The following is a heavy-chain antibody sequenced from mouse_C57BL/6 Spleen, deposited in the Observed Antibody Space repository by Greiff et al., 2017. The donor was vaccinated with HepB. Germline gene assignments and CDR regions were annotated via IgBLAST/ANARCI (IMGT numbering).Heavy chain of an antibody. Sequence: EVKLMESGGGLVKPGGSLKLSCAASGFTFSSYTMSWVRQTPEKRLEWVATISGGGGNTYYPDSVKGRFTISRDNAKNTLYLQMSSLRSEDTALYYCARDYYGSSSDYWGQGTTLTVSS. D-gene: IGHD1-1*01. CDR2: ISGGGGNT. CDR3: ARDYYGSSSDY. V-gene: IGHV5-9*01. J-gene: IGHJ2*01. CDR1: GFTFSSYT.